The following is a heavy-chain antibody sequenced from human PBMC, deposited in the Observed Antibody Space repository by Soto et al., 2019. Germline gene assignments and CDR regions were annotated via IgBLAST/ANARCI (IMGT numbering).Heavy chain of an antibody. CDR2: INAGNGNT. V-gene: IGHV1-3*05. D-gene: IGHD6-19*01. CDR3: ARVSGWYFLDY. J-gene: IGHJ4*02. CDR1: GYTFTSYA. Sequence: QVQLVQSGAEEKKPGASVKVSCKASGYTFTSYAMYWVRQAPGQRLEWVGWINAGNGNTKYSQKFQGRVTITRDTSASTVYMELSSLRSEDTAVYYCARVSGWYFLDYWGQGTLVTVSS.